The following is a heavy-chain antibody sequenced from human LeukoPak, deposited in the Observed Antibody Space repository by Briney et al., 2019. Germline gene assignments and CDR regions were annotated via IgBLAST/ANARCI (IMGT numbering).Heavy chain of an antibody. CDR3: ARDTELAVSGTFALPTKFDY. Sequence: ASVKVSCKASGYTFTGYYMHWVRQPPGQGLEWMGWINPNRGGTNYAQRCQGRVTMTRDTSISTASMQLSRLRSDDTAVYYCARDTELAVSGTFALPTKFDYWGQGTLVTVSS. D-gene: IGHD6-19*01. J-gene: IGHJ4*02. CDR2: INPNRGGT. V-gene: IGHV1-2*02. CDR1: GYTFTGYY.